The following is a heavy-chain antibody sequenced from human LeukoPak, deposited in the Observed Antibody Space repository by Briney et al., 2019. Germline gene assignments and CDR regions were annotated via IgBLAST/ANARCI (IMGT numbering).Heavy chain of an antibody. CDR1: GFTFSSYA. V-gene: IGHV3-23*01. D-gene: IGHD3-10*01. J-gene: IGHJ4*02. CDR2: ISGSGGST. Sequence: GGSLRLSCAASGFTFSSYAMSWVRQAPGKGLEWVSAISGSGGSTYYADSVKGRFTISRDNSKNTLYLQMNSLRAEDTAVYYCANLPNRITMVRGVMIAFDYWGQGTLVTVSS. CDR3: ANLPNRITMVRGVMIAFDY.